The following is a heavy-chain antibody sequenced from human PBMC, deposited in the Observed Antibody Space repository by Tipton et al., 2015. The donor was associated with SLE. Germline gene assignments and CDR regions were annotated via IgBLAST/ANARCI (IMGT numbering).Heavy chain of an antibody. CDR3: VRLELPATKADY. Sequence: TLSLTCTVSDASISSTSFYLGWVRQPPGKGLEWLGSIFYSGKTYYNQSLKSRLTLSIDTSKNQFSLKLSSVTAADTAVYYCVRLELPATKADYWGPGTLVTVSS. CDR1: DASISSTSFY. V-gene: IGHV4-39*07. D-gene: IGHD5-24*01. CDR2: IFYSGKT. J-gene: IGHJ4*02.